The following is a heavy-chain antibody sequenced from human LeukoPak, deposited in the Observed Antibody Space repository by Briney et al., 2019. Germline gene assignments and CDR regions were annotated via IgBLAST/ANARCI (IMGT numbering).Heavy chain of an antibody. J-gene: IGHJ6*02. Sequence: SETLSLTCSVSGVSISSYYWGWIRQPPGKGLEWIGYTHYRGSINYNPSLKSRVSMSVDTSKNQFSLKLNSVTAADTAVYYCARDPANYYGMDVWGQGTTVTVSS. CDR1: GVSISSYY. CDR2: THYRGSI. V-gene: IGHV4-59*01. CDR3: ARDPANYYGMDV.